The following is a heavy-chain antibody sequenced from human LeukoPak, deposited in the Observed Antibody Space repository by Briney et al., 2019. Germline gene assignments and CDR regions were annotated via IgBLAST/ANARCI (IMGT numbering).Heavy chain of an antibody. D-gene: IGHD3-10*01. CDR1: GGSSSGYY. CDR2: INHSGST. CDR3: ARVGRGYYGSGKNAFDI. J-gene: IGHJ3*02. Sequence: PSETLSLTCAVYGGSSSGYYWSWIRQPPGKGLEWIGEINHSGSTSYNPSLKSRVTISVDTSKNQFSLKLSSVTAADTAVYYCARVGRGYYGSGKNAFDIWGQGTMVTVSS. V-gene: IGHV4-34*01.